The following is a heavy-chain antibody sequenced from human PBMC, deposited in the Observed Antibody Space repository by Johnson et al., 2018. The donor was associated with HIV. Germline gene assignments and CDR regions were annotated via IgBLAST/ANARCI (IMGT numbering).Heavy chain of an antibody. V-gene: IGHV3-13*01. CDR2: IGTAGDT. CDR1: GFTFSSYW. CDR3: AREAQTHAFDI. Sequence: MQLVESGGGLVQPGGSLRLSCAASGFTFSSYWMHWVRQATGKGLEWVSAIGTAGDTYYPGSVKGRFTISRENAKNSLYLQMNSLRAGGTAVYYCAREAQTHAFDIWGQGTMVTVSS. J-gene: IGHJ3*02. D-gene: IGHD4-23*01.